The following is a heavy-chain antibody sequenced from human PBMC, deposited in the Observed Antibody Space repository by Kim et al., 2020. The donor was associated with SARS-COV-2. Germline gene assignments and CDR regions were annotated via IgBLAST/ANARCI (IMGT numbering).Heavy chain of an antibody. J-gene: IGHJ6*04. V-gene: IGHV3-21*01. Sequence: GGSLRLSCAASGFTFSDSDMNWVRHAPGKGPEWVSYINRQSTHRYFVDSVRGRFAISRDNARNTLYLHMYSLRVEDTAVYYCARDKAMVARTGGIDVWGKGTTVVVSS. CDR3: ARDKAMVARTGGIDV. CDR2: INRQSTHR. CDR1: GFTFSDSD. D-gene: IGHD2-8*01.